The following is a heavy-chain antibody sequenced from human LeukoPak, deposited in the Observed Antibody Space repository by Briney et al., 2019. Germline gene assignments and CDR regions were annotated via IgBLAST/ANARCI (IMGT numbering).Heavy chain of an antibody. CDR1: GGTFSSYA. D-gene: IGHD6-13*01. Sequence: SSVKVSCKASGGTFSSYAISWVRQAPGQGREWMGRIIHILGIANYAQKFQGRVTITADKSTSTAYVELSSLRSEDTAVYYCAREFTREKPGIAAAGRGIWFDPWGQGTLVTVSS. CDR2: IIHILGIA. V-gene: IGHV1-69*04. CDR3: AREFTREKPGIAAAGRGIWFDP. J-gene: IGHJ5*02.